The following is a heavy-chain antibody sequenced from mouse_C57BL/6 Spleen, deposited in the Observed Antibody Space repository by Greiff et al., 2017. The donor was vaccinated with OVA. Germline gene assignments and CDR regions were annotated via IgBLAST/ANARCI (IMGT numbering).Heavy chain of an antibody. CDR2: ISYDGSN. Sequence: EVQLQQSGPGLVKPSQSLSLTCSVTGYSITSGYYWNWIRQFPGNKLEWMGYISYDGSNNYNPSLKNRISITRDTSKNQFFLKLNSVTTEDTATYYCARAAKLYWYFDVWGTGTTVTVSS. D-gene: IGHD1-3*01. J-gene: IGHJ1*03. CDR1: GYSITSGYY. CDR3: ARAAKLYWYFDV. V-gene: IGHV3-6*01.